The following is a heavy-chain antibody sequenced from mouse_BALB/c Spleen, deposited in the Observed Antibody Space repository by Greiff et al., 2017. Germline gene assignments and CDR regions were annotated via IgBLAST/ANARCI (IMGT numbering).Heavy chain of an antibody. V-gene: IGHV1-7*01. CDR2: INPSTGYT. CDR1: GYTFTSYW. CDR3: ARDDGYYVSY. J-gene: IGHJ3*01. D-gene: IGHD2-3*01. Sequence: QVHVKQSGAELAKPGASVKMSCKASGYTFTSYWMHWVKQRPGQGLEWIGYINPSTGYTEYNQKFKDKATLTADKSSSTAYMQLSSLTSEDSAVYYCARDDGYYVSYWGQGTLVTVSA.